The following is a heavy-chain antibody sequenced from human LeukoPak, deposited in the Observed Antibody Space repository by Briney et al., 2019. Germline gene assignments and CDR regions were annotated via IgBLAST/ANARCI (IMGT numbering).Heavy chain of an antibody. Sequence: GGSLRLSCAASGFTFSGYGMHWVRQAPGKGLEWVAFLRYDGSNTYYADSVKGRFTISRDNSKNTLYLQMNSLRAEDTAAYYCAKARPSVTVTGNGAFDIWGQGTMVTVSS. D-gene: IGHD6-19*01. CDR3: AKARPSVTVTGNGAFDI. CDR1: GFTFSGYG. V-gene: IGHV3-30*02. J-gene: IGHJ3*02. CDR2: LRYDGSNT.